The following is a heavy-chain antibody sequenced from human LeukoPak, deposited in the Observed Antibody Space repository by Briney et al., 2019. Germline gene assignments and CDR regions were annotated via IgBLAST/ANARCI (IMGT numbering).Heavy chain of an antibody. D-gene: IGHD3-22*01. CDR1: GGSFSGYY. V-gene: IGHV4-34*01. J-gene: IGHJ3*02. CDR2: INHSGST. CDR3: ARGLDYYDSSGYYGSVAFDI. Sequence: SETLSLTCAVYGGSFSGYYWSWIRQPSGKGLEWIGEINHSGSTNYNPSLKSRVTISVDTSKNQFSLKLSSVTAADTAVYYCARGLDYYDSSGYYGSVAFDIWGQGTMVTVPS.